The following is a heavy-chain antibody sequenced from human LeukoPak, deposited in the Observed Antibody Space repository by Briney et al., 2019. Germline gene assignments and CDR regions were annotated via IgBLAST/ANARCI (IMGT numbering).Heavy chain of an antibody. Sequence: SETLSLTCTVSGGSMSGYFWSWIRQPPGKGLEWIGYIYYSGSTNYNPSLKSRVTISVDTSKNQFSLKLSSVTAADTAVYYCARSITSSWYGDFQHWGQGTLVTVSS. CDR1: GGSMSGYF. D-gene: IGHD6-13*01. J-gene: IGHJ1*01. V-gene: IGHV4-59*01. CDR3: ARSITSSWYGDFQH. CDR2: IYYSGST.